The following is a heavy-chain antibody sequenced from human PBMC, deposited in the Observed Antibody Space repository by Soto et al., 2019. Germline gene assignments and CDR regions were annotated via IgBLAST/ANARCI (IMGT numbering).Heavy chain of an antibody. J-gene: IGHJ3*01. CDR1: GFTFSSYA. V-gene: IGHV3-48*02. CDR3: VRDHRWAFDF. Sequence: EVQLVESGGGLVQPGGSLRVSCVDSGFTFSSYALNWVRQAPGKGLEWVSYISVGGGSIFYADSVKGRFTISRGDATNSLYLQVNSLRDEDTAVFYCVRDHRWAFDFWGQGTMVTVSS. CDR2: ISVGGGSI. D-gene: IGHD2-15*01.